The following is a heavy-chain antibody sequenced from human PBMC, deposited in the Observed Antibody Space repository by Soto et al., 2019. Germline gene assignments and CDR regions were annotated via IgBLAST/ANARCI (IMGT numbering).Heavy chain of an antibody. Sequence: VQLQESGPGLVKPSQTLSLTCTVSNASISSGECYWTWIRETPGKGLEWIGSIYYTGNTYYNPYRKSRVNISVDTSNNQFSLQLSSVTAADTAVYYCPRASYETSTYYLDYWGQGTLVTVSS. J-gene: IGHJ4*02. D-gene: IGHD5-18*01. CDR3: PRASYETSTYYLDY. V-gene: IGHV4-30-4*01. CDR2: IYYTGNT. CDR1: NASISSGECY.